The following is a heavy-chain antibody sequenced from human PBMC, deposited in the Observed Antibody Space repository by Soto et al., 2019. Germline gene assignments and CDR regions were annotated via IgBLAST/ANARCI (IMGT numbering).Heavy chain of an antibody. CDR3: ARGSLY. V-gene: IGHV3-66*01. CDR1: GFTFSTYS. J-gene: IGHJ4*01. CDR2: INSADNT. Sequence: GSLTLSCAGSGFTFSTYSMNWVRQAPGKGLECVSIINSADNTFYLDSVKGRFIISRDNSKNTVYLQMNSLRADDTAVYYCARGSLYWGQGTLVTVSS.